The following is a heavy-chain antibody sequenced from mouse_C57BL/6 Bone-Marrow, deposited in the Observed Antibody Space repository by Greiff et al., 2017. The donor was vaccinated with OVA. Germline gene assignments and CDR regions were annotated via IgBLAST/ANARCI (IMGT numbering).Heavy chain of an antibody. CDR1: GYSFTDSN. Sequence: VQLQQSGPELVKPGASVKISCKASGYSFTDSNMNWVKQSTGKSLEWIGVINPNYGTTSYNQKFKGKATLTVDQSSSTAYMQLNSLTSEDSAVYYCARIYYYGSSLYYYAMDDWGQGTSVTVSS. CDR3: ARIYYYGSSLYYYAMDD. CDR2: INPNYGTT. D-gene: IGHD1-1*01. V-gene: IGHV1-39*01. J-gene: IGHJ4*01.